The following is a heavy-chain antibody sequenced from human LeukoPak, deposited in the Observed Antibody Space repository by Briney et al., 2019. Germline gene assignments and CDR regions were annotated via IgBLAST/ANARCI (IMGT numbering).Heavy chain of an antibody. D-gene: IGHD6-13*01. CDR2: ISGSGGST. J-gene: IGHJ4*02. Sequence: GGSLRLSCAASGFTFSSYAMSWVRQAPGKGLEWVSAISGSGGSTYYADSVKGRFTISRDNSKNTLYLQMDSLRAEDTAVYYCATLGSWYGASDYWGQGTLVTVSS. CDR3: ATLGSWYGASDY. CDR1: GFTFSSYA. V-gene: IGHV3-23*01.